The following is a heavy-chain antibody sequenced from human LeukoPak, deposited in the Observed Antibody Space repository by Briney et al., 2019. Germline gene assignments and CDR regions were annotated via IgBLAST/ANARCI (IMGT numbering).Heavy chain of an antibody. V-gene: IGHV3-23*01. CDR1: GFTFSSHA. J-gene: IGHJ4*02. Sequence: PGGSLRLSCAASGFTFSSHAMSWVRQAPGKGLEWVSAISGSGGSTYYADSVKGRFTISRDNSKNTLYLQMNSLRAEDTAVYYCAKESNPPEDYYDTLYFDYWGQGTLVTVSS. D-gene: IGHD3-22*01. CDR2: ISGSGGST. CDR3: AKESNPPEDYYDTLYFDY.